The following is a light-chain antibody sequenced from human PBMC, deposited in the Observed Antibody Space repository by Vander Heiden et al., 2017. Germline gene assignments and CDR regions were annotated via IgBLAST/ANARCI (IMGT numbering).Light chain of an antibody. Sequence: DIQMTQSPSSLSASVGDRVTITCRASQSISSYLNWYQQKPGKAPKLLIYAASSLQSGVPSRFSGSGSGTDFTLTISRLQPEDFATYYRQQCYSTYTFGAGTKVEIK. V-gene: IGKV1-39*01. CDR1: QSISSY. CDR3: QQCYSTYT. CDR2: AAS. J-gene: IGKJ4*01.